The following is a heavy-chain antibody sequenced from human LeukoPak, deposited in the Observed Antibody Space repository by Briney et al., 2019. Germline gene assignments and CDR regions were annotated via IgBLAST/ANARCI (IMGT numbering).Heavy chain of an antibody. D-gene: IGHD5-18*01. CDR3: ARDWSGYSYGYYFDY. V-gene: IGHV1-69*05. J-gene: IGHJ4*02. Sequence: ASVKVSCEASGGTFISYAISWVRQAPGQGLEWMGRIIPIFGTANYAQKFQGRVTITTDESTSTAYMELSSLRSEDTAVYYCARDWSGYSYGYYFDYWGQGTLVTVSS. CDR1: GGTFISYA. CDR2: IIPIFGTA.